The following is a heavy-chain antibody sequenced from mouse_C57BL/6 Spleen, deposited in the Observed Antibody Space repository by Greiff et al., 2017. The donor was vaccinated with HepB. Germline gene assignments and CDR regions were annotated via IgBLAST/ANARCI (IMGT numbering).Heavy chain of an antibody. CDR2: IYPRSGNT. Sequence: QVQLQQSGAELARPGASVKLSCKASGYTFTSYGISWVKQRTGQGLEWIGEIYPRSGNTYYNEKFKGKATLTADKSSSTAYMELRSLTSEDSAVYFCARGGGNPCAYWGQGTLVTVSA. D-gene: IGHD2-1*01. J-gene: IGHJ3*01. V-gene: IGHV1-81*01. CDR3: ARGGGNPCAY. CDR1: GYTFTSYG.